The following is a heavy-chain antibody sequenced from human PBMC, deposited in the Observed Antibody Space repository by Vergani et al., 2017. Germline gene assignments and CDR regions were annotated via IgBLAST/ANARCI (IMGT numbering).Heavy chain of an antibody. CDR1: GYTFTDYF. D-gene: IGHD2-2*01. V-gene: IGHV1-2*02. J-gene: IGHJ4*02. CDR3: ARVGTSSNRDYFDY. CDR2: INPNSGGT. Sequence: QVQLVQSGAEVKKPGASVKVSCKASGYTFTDYFMHWVRQAPGQGLEWMGWINPNSGGTNYAQKFQGRVTMTRDTSISTAYMELSNVRCDGTAVYCCARVGTSSNRDYFDYWGQGTLVTVSS.